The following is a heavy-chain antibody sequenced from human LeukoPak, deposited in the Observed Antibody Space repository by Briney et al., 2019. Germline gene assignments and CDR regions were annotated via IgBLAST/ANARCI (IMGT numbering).Heavy chain of an antibody. V-gene: IGHV4-4*08. CDR2: SHTGGSI. CDR1: GVSFSGFY. J-gene: IGHJ4*02. Sequence: SSETLSLTCTVSGVSFSGFYWNWIRQSPRKGLEWVGYSHTGGSISSNPSLNSRVAFSMDTSKNQVSLRLNSVTATDTAVYYCARRRGGFGEGEFDYWGQGIPVTVSA. CDR3: ARRRGGFGEGEFDY. D-gene: IGHD3-10*01.